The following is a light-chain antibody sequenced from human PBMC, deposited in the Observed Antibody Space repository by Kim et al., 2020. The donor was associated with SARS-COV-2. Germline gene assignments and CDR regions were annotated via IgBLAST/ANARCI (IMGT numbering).Light chain of an antibody. Sequence: LPPGERATLSCRASQSVSSFLAWYQQKPGQAPRLLIYDASNRATGIPARFSGSGSGTDFTLTISSLEPEDFAVYYCQQRNYWPLTFGGGTKVDIK. CDR2: DAS. V-gene: IGKV3-11*01. CDR1: QSVSSF. CDR3: QQRNYWPLT. J-gene: IGKJ4*01.